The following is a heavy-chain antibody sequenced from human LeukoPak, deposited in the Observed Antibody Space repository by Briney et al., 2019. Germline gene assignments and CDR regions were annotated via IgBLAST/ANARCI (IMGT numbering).Heavy chain of an antibody. CDR3: ARVSTTTVTNRYYYYGMDV. V-gene: IGHV4-39*07. CDR1: GGSISSSSHY. CDR2: IYYSGST. D-gene: IGHD4-17*01. Sequence: PSETLSLTCTVSGGSISSSSHYWGWIRQPPGKGLEWIGSIYYSGSTYYNPSLKSRVTISVDTSKNQFSLKLSSVTAADTAVYYCARVSTTTVTNRYYYYGMDVWGQGTTVTVSS. J-gene: IGHJ6*02.